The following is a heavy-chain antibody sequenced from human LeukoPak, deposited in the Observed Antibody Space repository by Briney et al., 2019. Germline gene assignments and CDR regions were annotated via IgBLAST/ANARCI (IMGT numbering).Heavy chain of an antibody. Sequence: GGSLRLSCGAPDSNIGTYAVTWVRQVPGKGLEWVSGMSGGGLSTYYARSVKGRFTISRDNAKNSLYLQMNSLRAEDTAVYYCARDGPTINYYGSGSLTPVDYWGQGTLVTVSS. J-gene: IGHJ4*02. V-gene: IGHV3-23*01. CDR3: ARDGPTINYYGSGSLTPVDY. CDR2: MSGGGLST. D-gene: IGHD3-10*01. CDR1: DSNIGTYA.